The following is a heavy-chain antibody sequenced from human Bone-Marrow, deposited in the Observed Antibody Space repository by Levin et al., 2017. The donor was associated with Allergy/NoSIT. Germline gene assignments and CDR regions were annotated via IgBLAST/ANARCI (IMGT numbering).Heavy chain of an antibody. CDR2: ISSDGSTT. CDR3: ATDSSAWAYYFDN. D-gene: IGHD6-19*01. J-gene: IGHJ4*02. V-gene: IGHV3-11*01. Sequence: SCAAPEFTFSDSYMAWIRQAPGKGLEWVSYISSDGSTTYYADSVKGRFSISRDNARNSLFLQMHSLRAEDTAVYYCATDSSAWAYYFDNWGQGNLVTVSS. CDR1: EFTFSDSY.